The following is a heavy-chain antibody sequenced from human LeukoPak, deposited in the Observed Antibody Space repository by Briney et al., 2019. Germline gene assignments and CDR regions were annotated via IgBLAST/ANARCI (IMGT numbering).Heavy chain of an antibody. D-gene: IGHD4-11*01. CDR3: TGGVTTLSDY. CDR1: GFPFNASA. CDR2: VKGKPSNYAT. J-gene: IGHJ4*02. V-gene: IGHV3-73*01. Sequence: PGGSLRLSCAASGFPFNASAIHWVRQASGKGLEWVGRVKGKPSNYATAYAASVAGRFTISRDASKNTAYLQMNSLKIEDTAVYYCTGGVTTLSDYWGQGTLVTVSS.